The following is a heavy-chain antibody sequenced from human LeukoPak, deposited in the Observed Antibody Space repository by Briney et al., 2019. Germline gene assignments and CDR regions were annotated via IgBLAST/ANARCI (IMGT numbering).Heavy chain of an antibody. J-gene: IGHJ4*02. CDR2: ISGSGGST. D-gene: IGHD3-3*01. Sequence: PGGSPRLSCAASGFTFTTYAMNWVRQAPGKGLEWVSAISGSGGSTYYADSVKGRFTISRDNSKNTLYLQMNSLRAEDTAVYYCGSGYYTGMPMGFDYWGQGTLVTVSS. V-gene: IGHV3-23*01. CDR3: GSGYYTGMPMGFDY. CDR1: GFTFTTYA.